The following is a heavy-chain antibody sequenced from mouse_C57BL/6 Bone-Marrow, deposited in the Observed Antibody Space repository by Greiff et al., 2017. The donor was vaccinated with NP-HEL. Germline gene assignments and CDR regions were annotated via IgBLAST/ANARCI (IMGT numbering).Heavy chain of an antibody. D-gene: IGHD1-1*01. V-gene: IGHV1-81*01. J-gene: IGHJ2*01. CDR3: AREGDEIYYYGSSHFDY. Sequence: QVQLQQSGAELARPGASVKLSCKASGYTFTSYGISWVKQRTGQGLEWIGEIYPRSGNTYYNEKFKGKATLTADNSSSTAYMELRSLTSEDSAVYFCAREGDEIYYYGSSHFDYWGQGTTLTVSS. CDR1: GYTFTSYG. CDR2: IYPRSGNT.